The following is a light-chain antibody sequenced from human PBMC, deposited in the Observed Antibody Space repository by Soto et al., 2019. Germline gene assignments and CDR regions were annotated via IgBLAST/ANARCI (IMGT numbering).Light chain of an antibody. CDR3: QQYNSWLWT. V-gene: IGKV3-15*01. CDR1: TSGSSK. Sequence: EIVMTQSPATLSVPQGPGASLSCRARTSGSSKLAWYQQKPGQAPRLLIYGASTRATGIPARYSGSGSGTEFTLIISSLQSEDSAVYFCQQYNSWLWTFGQGTRVDIK. CDR2: GAS. J-gene: IGKJ1*01.